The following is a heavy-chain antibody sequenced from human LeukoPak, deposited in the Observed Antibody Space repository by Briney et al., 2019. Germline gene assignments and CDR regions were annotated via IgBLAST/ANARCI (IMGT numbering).Heavy chain of an antibody. V-gene: IGHV4-59*06. CDR1: GGSISSYY. CDR3: ARVYSGYDPFDY. J-gene: IGHJ4*02. Sequence: SETLSLTCTVSGGSISSYYWSWIRQHPGKGLEWIGYIYYSGSTYYNPSLKSRVTISVDTSKNQFSLKLSSVTAADTAVYYCARVYSGYDPFDYWGQGTLVTVSS. D-gene: IGHD5-12*01. CDR2: IYYSGST.